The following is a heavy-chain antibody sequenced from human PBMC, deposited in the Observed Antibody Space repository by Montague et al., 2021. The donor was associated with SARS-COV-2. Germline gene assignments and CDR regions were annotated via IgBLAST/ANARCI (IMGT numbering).Heavy chain of an antibody. V-gene: IGHV4-39*01. CDR2: IYYSGST. CDR1: GGPISISGYY. CDR3: ARHSLAVTAIYNWFDP. D-gene: IGHD2-21*02. Sequence: SQTLSLTCTVSGGPISISGYYWGWIRQPPGKGLEWIGSIYYSGSTYYNPSLKSRVTISVDTSKNQFSLKLSSVTAADTAVYYCARHSLAVTAIYNWFDPWGQGTLVTVSS. J-gene: IGHJ5*02.